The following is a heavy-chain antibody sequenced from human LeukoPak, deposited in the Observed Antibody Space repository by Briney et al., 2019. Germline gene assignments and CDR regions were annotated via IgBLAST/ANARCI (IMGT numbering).Heavy chain of an antibody. D-gene: IGHD1-26*01. Sequence: PSETLSLTCTVSGGSINNYYWSWIRQPPGKGLEWIGYIYYSGSTNYNPSLKSRVTISVDTSKNQFSLKLSSVTAADTAVYYCARYTRGRNGMDVWGQGTTVTVSS. CDR2: IYYSGST. J-gene: IGHJ6*02. CDR3: ARYTRGRNGMDV. CDR1: GGSINNYY. V-gene: IGHV4-59*08.